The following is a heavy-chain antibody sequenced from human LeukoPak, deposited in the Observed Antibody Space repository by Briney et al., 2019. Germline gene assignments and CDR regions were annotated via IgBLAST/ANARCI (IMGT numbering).Heavy chain of an antibody. D-gene: IGHD3-10*01. CDR3: ARVYRSTLRGYGMDV. V-gene: IGHV1-18*01. CDR1: GYTFTSYG. J-gene: IGHJ6*02. Sequence: GASVKVSCKASGYTFTSYGISWVRQAPGQGLEWMGWISAYNGNTDYAQKLQGRVTMTTDTSTSTAYMELRSLRSDDTAVYYCARVYRSTLRGYGMDVWGQGTTVTVSS. CDR2: ISAYNGNT.